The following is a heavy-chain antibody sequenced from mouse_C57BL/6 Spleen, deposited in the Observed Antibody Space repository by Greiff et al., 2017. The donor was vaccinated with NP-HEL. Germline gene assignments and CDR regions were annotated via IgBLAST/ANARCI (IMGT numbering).Heavy chain of an antibody. CDR3: ARLLRPYAMDY. CDR2: IDPSDSYT. Sequence: VQLQQPGAELVMPGASVKLSCTASGYTFTSYWMHWVKQRPGQGLEWIGEIDPSDSYTNYNQKFKGKSTLTVDKSSSTAYMQLSSLTSEDTAVYYCARLLRPYAMDYWGQGTSVTVSS. V-gene: IGHV1-69*01. D-gene: IGHD1-2*01. J-gene: IGHJ4*01. CDR1: GYTFTSYW.